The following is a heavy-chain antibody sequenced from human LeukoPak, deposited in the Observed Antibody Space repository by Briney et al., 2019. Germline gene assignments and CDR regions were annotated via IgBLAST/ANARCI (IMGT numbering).Heavy chain of an antibody. V-gene: IGHV1-18*01. J-gene: IGHJ5*02. Sequence: GASVKVSCKASGYTFTSYGISWVGQAPGQGLEWMGWISAYIGNTNSAQKLQGRVTMTTDTSTSTAYMELRSLRSDDTAVYYCARDYSGDCSSTSCYTGNWFDPWGQGTLVTVSS. D-gene: IGHD2-2*02. CDR2: ISAYIGNT. CDR1: GYTFTSYG. CDR3: ARDYSGDCSSTSCYTGNWFDP.